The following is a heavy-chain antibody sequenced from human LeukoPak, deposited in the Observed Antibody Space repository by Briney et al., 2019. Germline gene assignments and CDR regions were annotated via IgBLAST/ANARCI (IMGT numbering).Heavy chain of an antibody. CDR2: IYYSGST. Sequence: SETLSLTCTVSGGSISSGGYYWSWIRQHPGKGLEWIGYIYYSGSTYYNPSLKSRVTISVDTSKNQFSLKLSSVTAADTAVYYRARDTIGYCSGGSCYHYFDYWGQGTLVTVSS. J-gene: IGHJ4*02. D-gene: IGHD2-15*01. CDR3: ARDTIGYCSGGSCYHYFDY. CDR1: GGSISSGGYY. V-gene: IGHV4-31*03.